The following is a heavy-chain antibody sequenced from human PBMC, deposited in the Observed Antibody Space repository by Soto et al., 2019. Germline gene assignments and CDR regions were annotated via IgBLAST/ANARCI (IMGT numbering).Heavy chain of an antibody. V-gene: IGHV4-38-2*02. D-gene: IGHD3-3*01. Sequence: KPSETLSLTCAVSGYSISSGYYWGWIRQPPGKGLEWIGSIYHSGSTYYNPSLKSRVTISVDTSKNQFSLKLSSVTAADTAVYYCARDARTYYDFWSGSYNWFDPWGQGTLVTVSS. J-gene: IGHJ5*02. CDR1: GYSISSGYY. CDR2: IYHSGST. CDR3: ARDARTYYDFWSGSYNWFDP.